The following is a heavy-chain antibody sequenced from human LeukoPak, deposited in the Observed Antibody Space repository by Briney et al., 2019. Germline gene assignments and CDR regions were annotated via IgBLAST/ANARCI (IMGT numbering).Heavy chain of an antibody. D-gene: IGHD1-26*01. CDR3: AKESGSYIPDY. V-gene: IGHV3-74*01. CDR1: GFTFSSYW. J-gene: IGHJ4*02. Sequence: GGSLRLSCAASGFTFSSYWMSWVRQAPGKGLVWVSRINSDGSSTSYADSVKGRFTISRDNAKNTLYLQMNSLRAEDTAVYYCAKESGSYIPDYWGQGTLVTVSS. CDR2: INSDGSST.